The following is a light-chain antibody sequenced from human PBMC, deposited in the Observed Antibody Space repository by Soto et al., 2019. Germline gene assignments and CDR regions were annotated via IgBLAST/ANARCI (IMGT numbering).Light chain of an antibody. J-gene: IGKJ1*01. CDR1: QSVSNN. CDR3: HQSNDWWT. V-gene: IGKV3-15*01. CDR2: GAS. Sequence: EIVMTQSPATLSVSPGERATLYCRASQSVSNNLAWYQQKPGQAPRLLIYGASTRATGIPARFSGSGSGTEFTLTISSLQSEDFAVYYCHQSNDWWTFGQGTKVDIK.